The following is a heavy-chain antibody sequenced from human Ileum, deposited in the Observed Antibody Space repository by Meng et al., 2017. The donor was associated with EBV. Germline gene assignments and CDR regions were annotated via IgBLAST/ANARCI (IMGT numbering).Heavy chain of an antibody. Sequence: QVQLQESGPGLVKPSGTLSLTCAVSGGSISSSNWWSWVRQPPGKGLEWIGEIYHSGSTNYNPSLKSRVTMSVDKSKNQFSLNLSSVTAADTAAYYCARVGQWLPIDYWGQGTLVTVSS. D-gene: IGHD6-19*01. V-gene: IGHV4-4*02. CDR2: IYHSGST. J-gene: IGHJ4*02. CDR3: ARVGQWLPIDY. CDR1: GGSISSSNW.